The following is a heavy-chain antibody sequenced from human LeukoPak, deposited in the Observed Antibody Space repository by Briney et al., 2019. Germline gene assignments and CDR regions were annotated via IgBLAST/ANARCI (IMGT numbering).Heavy chain of an antibody. Sequence: GGSLRLSCAASGFTLTCCGMHWVRQAPGKGLEWLAVISYHGSNIYYADSVKGRFTISRDNVKNSLYLQMNSLRDEDTAVYYCARVTYYYDSSGYYQVIDYWGQGTLVTVSS. CDR2: ISYHGSNI. V-gene: IGHV3-30*03. CDR3: ARVTYYYDSSGYYQVIDY. CDR1: GFTLTCCG. J-gene: IGHJ4*02. D-gene: IGHD3-22*01.